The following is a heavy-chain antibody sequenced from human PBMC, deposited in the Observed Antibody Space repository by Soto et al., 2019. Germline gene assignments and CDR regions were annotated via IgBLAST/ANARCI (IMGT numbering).Heavy chain of an antibody. CDR2: INHSGST. Sequence: SETLSLTCAVYGGSFSGYYWSWIRQPPGKGLEWIGEINHSGSTNYNPSLKSRVTISVDTSKNQFSLKLSSVTAADTAVYYCARVGYSYGYGIPSLDYWGQGTLVTVSS. D-gene: IGHD5-18*01. V-gene: IGHV4-34*01. CDR3: ARVGYSYGYGIPSLDY. CDR1: GGSFSGYY. J-gene: IGHJ4*02.